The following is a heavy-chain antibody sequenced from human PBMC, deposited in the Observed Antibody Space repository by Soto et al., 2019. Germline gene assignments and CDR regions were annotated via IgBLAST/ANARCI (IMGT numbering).Heavy chain of an antibody. Sequence: SVNVSCKASGGTFRTTAITWVLQAPGQGLEWMGGIVPIFGIPNYAQKFQGRLAITADKSTNTAYMELISLRSEDTAVYYCARDSHSAGGWFDPWGLGTLVTVSS. CDR2: IVPIFGIP. D-gene: IGHD2-15*01. J-gene: IGHJ5*02. V-gene: IGHV1-69*10. CDR3: ARDSHSAGGWFDP. CDR1: GGTFRTTA.